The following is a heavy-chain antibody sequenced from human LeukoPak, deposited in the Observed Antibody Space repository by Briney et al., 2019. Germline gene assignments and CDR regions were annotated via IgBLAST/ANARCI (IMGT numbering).Heavy chain of an antibody. CDR1: GFTFSSYG. J-gene: IGHJ6*03. CDR3: AKAGILTGPYYYMDV. D-gene: IGHD3-9*01. CDR2: ISGSGGST. V-gene: IGHV3-23*01. Sequence: GGSLRLSCAASGFTFSSYGMSWVRQAPGKGLEWVSAISGSGGSTYYADSVKGRFTISRDNSKNMLYLQMNSLRAEDTAVYYCAKAGILTGPYYYMDVWGKGTTVTISS.